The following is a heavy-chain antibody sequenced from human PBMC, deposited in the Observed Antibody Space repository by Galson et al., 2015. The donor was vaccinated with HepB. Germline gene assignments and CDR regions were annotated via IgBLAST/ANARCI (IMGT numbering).Heavy chain of an antibody. Sequence: SLRLSCAGSGFTFSGSAMLWVRKASGKGLEWVGRIGSKANNYATAYTTSVKGRFTIPRDDSKNTAYLQMNRVRTEDTAVYYCTRLRDLSGYSSSWGQGTLVTVSS. CDR1: GFTFSGSA. V-gene: IGHV3-73*01. CDR2: IGSKANNYAT. J-gene: IGHJ4*02. CDR3: TRLRDLSGYSSS. D-gene: IGHD4-11*01.